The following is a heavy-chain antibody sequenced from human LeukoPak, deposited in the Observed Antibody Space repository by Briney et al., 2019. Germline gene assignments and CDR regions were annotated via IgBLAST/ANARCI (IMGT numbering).Heavy chain of an antibody. Sequence: GGSLRLSCAASGFTFSNAWMSWVRQAPGKGLEWVGRIKSKTDGGTTDYAAPVKGRFTISRDDLKNTLYLQMNSLKTEDTALYYCITFSMIVVVITDWGQGTLVTVSS. D-gene: IGHD3-22*01. CDR2: IKSKTDGGTT. CDR1: GFTFSNAW. J-gene: IGHJ4*02. V-gene: IGHV3-15*01. CDR3: ITFSMIVVVITD.